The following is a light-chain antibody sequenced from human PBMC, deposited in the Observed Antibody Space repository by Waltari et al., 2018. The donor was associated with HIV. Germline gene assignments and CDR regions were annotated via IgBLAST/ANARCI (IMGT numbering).Light chain of an antibody. J-gene: IGKJ2*01. CDR3: QQYENWPPFT. Sequence: EIVMTQSPATLSMSPGERATFSCRASQSVSSHLAWYQQKPGQAPRLLIYRASTRATGIPARFSGSGSGTEFTLTINSLQSEDFAVYFCQQYENWPPFTFGQGTRLQIK. CDR1: QSVSSH. V-gene: IGKV3-15*01. CDR2: RAS.